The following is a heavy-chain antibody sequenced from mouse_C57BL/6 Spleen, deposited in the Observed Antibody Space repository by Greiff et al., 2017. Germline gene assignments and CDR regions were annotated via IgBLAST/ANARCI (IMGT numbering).Heavy chain of an antibody. CDR2: INPNNGGT. CDR1: GYTFTDYN. V-gene: IGHV1-22*01. D-gene: IGHD2-5*01. J-gene: IGHJ4*01. CDR3: ARDRYSNSDYAMDY. Sequence: VQLQQSGPELVKPGASVKLSCKASGYTFTDYNMPWVKQSPGKSLEWIGYINPNNGGTSYNQKFKGKATLTVNKSSSTAYMERRRLTSEHSAVYYCARDRYSNSDYAMDYWGQGTSVTVSS.